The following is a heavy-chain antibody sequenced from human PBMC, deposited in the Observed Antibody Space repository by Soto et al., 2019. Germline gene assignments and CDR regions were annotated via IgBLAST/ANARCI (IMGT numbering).Heavy chain of an antibody. D-gene: IGHD5-12*01. V-gene: IGHV3-53*01. CDR3: ASGENGYNKFYFDF. CDR1: GVSIISNY. J-gene: IGHJ4*02. Sequence: LGGSLRLSCAASGVSIISNYMAWDRQAPGKGLEWISLIYAGGSKFYADSVKGRFTISRDNSKNTLYLQMDSLTAEDTAVYYCASGENGYNKFYFDFWGQGTLVTVSS. CDR2: IYAGGSK.